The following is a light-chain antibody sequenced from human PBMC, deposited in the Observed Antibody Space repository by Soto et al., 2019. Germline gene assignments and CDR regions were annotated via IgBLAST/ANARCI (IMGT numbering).Light chain of an antibody. Sequence: DIQMTQSPSSLSASVGDRVTITCRASQSISSYLNWYQQKPGKAPKLLIYAAYSLQSGVPSRFSGSGFGTDFTLTISRLQTEDFANYYCQQNYSPPPITFGQGTRLEI. V-gene: IGKV1-39*01. CDR2: AAY. J-gene: IGKJ5*01. CDR3: QQNYSPPPIT. CDR1: QSISSY.